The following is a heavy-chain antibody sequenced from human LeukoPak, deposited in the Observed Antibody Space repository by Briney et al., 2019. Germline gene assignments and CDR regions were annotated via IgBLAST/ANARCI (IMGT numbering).Heavy chain of an antibody. D-gene: IGHD5-18*01. CDR3: ARGLRDMVSTTYYFDC. Sequence: GASVKVSCKASGYTFTSYGIRWVRQAPGQGLEWMGWISAYNGNTNYAQKLQGRVTMTTDTSTSTAYMELRSLRSDDTAVYYCARGLRDMVSTTYYFDCWGQGTLVTVSS. CDR1: GYTFTSYG. J-gene: IGHJ4*02. V-gene: IGHV1-18*01. CDR2: ISAYNGNT.